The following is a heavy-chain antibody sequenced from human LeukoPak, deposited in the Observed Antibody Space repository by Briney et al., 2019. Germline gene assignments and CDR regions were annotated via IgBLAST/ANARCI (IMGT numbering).Heavy chain of an antibody. J-gene: IGHJ6*03. CDR1: GFTFSTYG. V-gene: IGHV3-30*18. CDR3: AKDHYYGSGSYYNDNYMDV. CDR2: ISYDGSNE. D-gene: IGHD3-10*01. Sequence: GGSLRLSCAASGFTFSTYGMHWVRQAPGKGLEWVAFISYDGSNEYYRDSVKGRFTISRDNSKNTLYLQMNSLRAEDTAVYYCAKDHYYGSGSYYNDNYMDVWGKGTTVTISS.